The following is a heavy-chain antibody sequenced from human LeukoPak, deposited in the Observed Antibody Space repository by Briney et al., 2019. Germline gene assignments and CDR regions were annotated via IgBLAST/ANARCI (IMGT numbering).Heavy chain of an antibody. CDR3: TRGRSFSSGWYLDYDMDV. Sequence: GGSLGLSCAASAFSFSNYDIPWVRQVPGKGLEWVSGIGVAGDTYYRGSVKGRFTISREKAKNSLYLQMNSLRAGDTAVYYCTRGRSFSSGWYLDYDMDVWGQGTTVTVSS. D-gene: IGHD6-19*01. CDR2: IGVAGDT. CDR1: AFSFSNYD. V-gene: IGHV3-13*01. J-gene: IGHJ6*02.